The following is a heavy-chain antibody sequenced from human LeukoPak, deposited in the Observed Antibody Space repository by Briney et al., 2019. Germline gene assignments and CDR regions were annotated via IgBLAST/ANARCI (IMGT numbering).Heavy chain of an antibody. Sequence: PGGSLRLSCAASGFTFSTYGMHWVRQAPGKGLEWVSAISGSGGSTYYADSVKGRFTISRDNSKNTLYLQMNSLRAEDTAVYYCAKGRGYSSSWLYYYMDVWGKGTTVTVSS. D-gene: IGHD6-13*01. CDR1: GFTFSTYG. CDR3: AKGRGYSSSWLYYYMDV. CDR2: ISGSGGST. J-gene: IGHJ6*03. V-gene: IGHV3-23*01.